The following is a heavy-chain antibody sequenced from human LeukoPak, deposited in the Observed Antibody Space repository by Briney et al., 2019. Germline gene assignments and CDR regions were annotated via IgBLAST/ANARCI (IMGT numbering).Heavy chain of an antibody. CDR1: GFTFSSYW. V-gene: IGHV3-7*01. D-gene: IGHD5-18*01. Sequence: GGSLRLSCAASGFTFSSYWMSWVRQAPGKGLEWVANIKQDGSEKYYVDSVKGRFTISRDNAKNSLYLQMNSLRAEDTAVYYCARDWVQLWPRRYYGMDVWGQGTTVTVSS. CDR2: IKQDGSEK. J-gene: IGHJ6*02. CDR3: ARDWVQLWPRRYYGMDV.